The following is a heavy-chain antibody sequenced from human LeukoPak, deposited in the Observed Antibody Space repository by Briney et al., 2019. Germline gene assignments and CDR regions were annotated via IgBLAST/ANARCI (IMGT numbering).Heavy chain of an antibody. CDR1: GYTFTSYY. CDR3: ARRAMIVVVSFYYYYMDV. CDR2: INPSGGST. Sequence: GASVKVSCKASGYTFTSYYMHWVRQAPGQGLEWMGIINPSGGSTSYAQKFQGRVTMTRDMSTSTVYMELSSLRSEDTAVYYCARRAMIVVVSFYYYYMDVWGKGTTVTVSS. D-gene: IGHD3-22*01. J-gene: IGHJ6*03. V-gene: IGHV1-46*01.